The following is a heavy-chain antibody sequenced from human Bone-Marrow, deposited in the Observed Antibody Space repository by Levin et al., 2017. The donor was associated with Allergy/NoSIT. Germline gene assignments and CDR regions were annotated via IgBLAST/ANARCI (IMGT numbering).Heavy chain of an antibody. CDR1: GFIFSSSA. D-gene: IGHD3/OR15-3a*01. CDR2: ISGSDDST. V-gene: IGHV3-23*01. J-gene: IGHJ3*02. CDR3: AKVRRGLDAFDM. Sequence: GESLKISCAASGFIFSSSAMSWVRQDPRKGLEWVSSISGSDDSTYYTDSVKGRFTISRDTSKNTIYLRMNSLRAEDTSVYYCAKVRRGLDAFDMWGQGAMVTVSS.